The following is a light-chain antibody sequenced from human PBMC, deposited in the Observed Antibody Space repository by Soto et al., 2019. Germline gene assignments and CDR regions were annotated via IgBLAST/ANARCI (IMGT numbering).Light chain of an antibody. CDR3: QQRSNWPPRIT. J-gene: IGKJ5*01. CDR1: QSVSSY. V-gene: IGKV3-11*02. Sequence: EIVLTQSPATLSLSPGERATLSCRASQSVSSYLSWYHQKPGHPPTLLIYDASTRATGIPARLSGSGSGRDFTLPISSLEAEDFAVDYCQQRSNWPPRITFGQGTQLEIK. CDR2: DAS.